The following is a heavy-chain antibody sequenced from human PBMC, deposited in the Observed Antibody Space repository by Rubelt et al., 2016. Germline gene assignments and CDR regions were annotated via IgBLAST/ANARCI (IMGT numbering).Heavy chain of an antibody. D-gene: IGHD6-13*01. CDR3: ARDLRIGGAGTYDY. Sequence: VEVVESGGGLVQPGGSLRLSCTGSGFTVSTNYMSWVRQLPGKGLEWVSVMYAGGGTEYTDSVRGRFTVSRDNSKDTVYLKMNSLRAEDTAVYYCARDLRIGGAGTYDYWGQGTLVTVSS. J-gene: IGHJ4*02. CDR2: MYAGGGT. V-gene: IGHV3-66*01. CDR1: GFTVSTNY.